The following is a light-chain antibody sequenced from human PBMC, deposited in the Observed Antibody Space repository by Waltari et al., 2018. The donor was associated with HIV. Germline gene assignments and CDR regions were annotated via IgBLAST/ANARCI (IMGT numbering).Light chain of an antibody. Sequence: QSALTQPASVSGSPGQSITISCTGTPSDVGSYNLVSWYQHHPGKAPKLIISEVSKRPSGVSNRFSGSKSGTTASLTISGLQAEDEADYHCCSYAHNDPWVFGGGTRLTVL. CDR3: CSYAHNDPWV. CDR1: PSDVGSYNL. CDR2: EVS. J-gene: IGLJ3*02. V-gene: IGLV2-23*02.